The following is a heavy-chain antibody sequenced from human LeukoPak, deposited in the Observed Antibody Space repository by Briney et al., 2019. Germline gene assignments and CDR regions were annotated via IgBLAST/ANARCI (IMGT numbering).Heavy chain of an antibody. J-gene: IGHJ4*02. D-gene: IGHD3-10*01. CDR1: GGSISSSSYY. CDR3: ASNAWVQGVIITVAYFDY. CDR2: IYYSGST. V-gene: IGHV4-39*01. Sequence: SETLSLTCTVSGGSISSSSYYWGWIRQPPGKGLEWIGSIYYSGSTYYNPSLKSRVTISVDTSKNQSSLKLSSVTAADTAVYYCASNAWVQGVIITVAYFDYWGQGTLVTVSS.